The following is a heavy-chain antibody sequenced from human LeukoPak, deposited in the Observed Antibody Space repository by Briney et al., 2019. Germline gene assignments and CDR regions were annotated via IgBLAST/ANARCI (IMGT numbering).Heavy chain of an antibody. J-gene: IGHJ6*03. V-gene: IGHV3-30-3*02. CDR2: ISYDGSNK. CDR1: GFTFSSYA. CDR3: AKRDSSSWYGGGTYYYYMDV. Sequence: GGSLRLSCAASGFTFSSYAMHWVRQAPGKGLEWVAVISYDGSNKYYADSVRGRFTISRDNSESTLYLQMNSLRAEDTAVYYCAKRDSSSWYGGGTYYYYMDVWGKGTTVTVSS. D-gene: IGHD6-13*01.